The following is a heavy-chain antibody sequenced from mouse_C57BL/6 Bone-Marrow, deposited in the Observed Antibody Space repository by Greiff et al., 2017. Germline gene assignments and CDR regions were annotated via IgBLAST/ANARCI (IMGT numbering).Heavy chain of an antibody. CDR1: GYSFTGYY. J-gene: IGHJ4*01. CDR2: INPSTGGT. CDR3: ARPDGSSPMDY. V-gene: IGHV1-42*01. D-gene: IGHD1-1*01. Sequence: EVQLQQSGPELVKPGASVKISCKASGYSFTGYYMNWVKQSPEKSLEWIGEINPSTGGTTYNQKFKAKATLTVDKSSSTAYMQLKSLTSEDSAVYYCARPDGSSPMDYWGQGTSVTVSS.